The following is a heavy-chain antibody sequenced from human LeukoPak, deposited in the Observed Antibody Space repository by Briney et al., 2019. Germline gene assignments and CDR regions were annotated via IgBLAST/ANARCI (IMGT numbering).Heavy chain of an antibody. Sequence: WMSWVRQAPGXGLEWVANIYLGGSERNYGDSVKGRFTIARDNAMNSLHLHMNSLRGDDTALYYCVRGGGSATRFDHWGQGTLVTVSS. CDR2: IYLGGSER. D-gene: IGHD3-16*01. CDR1: W. V-gene: IGHV3-7*01. CDR3: VRGGGSATRFDH. J-gene: IGHJ4*02.